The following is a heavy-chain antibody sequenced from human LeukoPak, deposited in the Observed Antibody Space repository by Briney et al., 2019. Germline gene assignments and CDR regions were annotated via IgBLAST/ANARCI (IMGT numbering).Heavy chain of an antibody. J-gene: IGHJ4*02. CDR3: ARRCRSTSCYHY. Sequence: SETLSLTCSVSGGSISGSGYYWAWIRQPPGKGLEWIGNIYDSGNTYYNPSLKSRVTISVDTSKNQFSLELNSVTAADTAVYFCARRCRSTSCYHYWGQGTLATVSS. V-gene: IGHV4-39*01. D-gene: IGHD2-2*01. CDR2: IYDSGNT. CDR1: GGSISGSGYY.